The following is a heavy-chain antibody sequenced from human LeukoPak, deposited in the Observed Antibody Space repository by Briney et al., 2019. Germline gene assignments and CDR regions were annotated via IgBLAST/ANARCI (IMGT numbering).Heavy chain of an antibody. CDR2: IYPGDSDT. D-gene: IGHD6-13*01. J-gene: IGHJ5*02. CDR3: ARHPYSSSWFRGRRYNWFDP. Sequence: GESLKISCKGSGYSLTSYWIAWVRQMPGKGLEWMGIIYPGDSDTRYSPSFQGQVTISADKSISTAYLQWSSLKASDTAMYYCARHPYSSSWFRGRRYNWFDPWGQGTLVTVSS. V-gene: IGHV5-51*01. CDR1: GYSLTSYW.